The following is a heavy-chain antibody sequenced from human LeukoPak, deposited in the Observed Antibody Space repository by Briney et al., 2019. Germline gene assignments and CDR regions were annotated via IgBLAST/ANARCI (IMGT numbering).Heavy chain of an antibody. CDR3: ARGMTYYDFWSGYYKEGDAFDI. D-gene: IGHD3-3*01. Sequence: ASVKVSCKASGYTFTGYYMHWVRQAPGQGLEWMGWINPNSGGTNYAQKLQGRVTMTTDTSTSTAYMELRSLRSDDTAVYYCARGMTYYDFWSGYYKEGDAFDIWGQGTMVTVSS. CDR2: INPNSGGT. V-gene: IGHV1-2*02. J-gene: IGHJ3*02. CDR1: GYTFTGYY.